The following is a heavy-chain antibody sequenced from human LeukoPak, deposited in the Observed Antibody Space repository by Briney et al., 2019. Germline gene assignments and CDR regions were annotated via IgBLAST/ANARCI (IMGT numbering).Heavy chain of an antibody. D-gene: IGHD3-9*01. Sequence: GGSLRLSRAASGFTFSTHWMHWVRQPPGKGLVWVSRINSDRSSTSYADSVEGRFTISRDNAKNTLYLQMNSLRAEDTAVYYCARLGYDILTGYYPFDYWGQGTLVTVSS. CDR1: GFTFSTHW. V-gene: IGHV3-74*01. J-gene: IGHJ4*02. CDR3: ARLGYDILTGYYPFDY. CDR2: INSDRSST.